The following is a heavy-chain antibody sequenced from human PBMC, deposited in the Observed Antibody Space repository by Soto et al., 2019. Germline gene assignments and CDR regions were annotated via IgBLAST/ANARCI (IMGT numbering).Heavy chain of an antibody. D-gene: IGHD7-27*01. CDR2: IYYSGST. J-gene: IGHJ4*02. V-gene: IGHV4-59*01. Sequence: SETLSLTCTVSAGSINPYYWSWIRQPPGKGLEWIGYIYYSGSTNYNPSLKSRVTISVDTSKNQFSLKLRSVTAADTAVYYCARADWGSSDYWGQRTMVTVSS. CDR3: ARADWGSSDY. CDR1: AGSINPYY.